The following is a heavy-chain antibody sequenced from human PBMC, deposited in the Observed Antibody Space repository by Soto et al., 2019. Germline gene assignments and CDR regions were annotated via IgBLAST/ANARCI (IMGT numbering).Heavy chain of an antibody. CDR1: GGSISSGDYY. Sequence: SETLSLTCTVSGGSISSGDYYWSWIRQPPGKGLEWIGYIYYSGSTYYNPSLKSRVTISVDTSKNQFSLKLSSVTAADTAVYYCAREVDTAMVVGPGNWFDPWGQGTLVTVSS. J-gene: IGHJ5*02. V-gene: IGHV4-30-4*01. CDR2: IYYSGST. D-gene: IGHD5-18*01. CDR3: AREVDTAMVVGPGNWFDP.